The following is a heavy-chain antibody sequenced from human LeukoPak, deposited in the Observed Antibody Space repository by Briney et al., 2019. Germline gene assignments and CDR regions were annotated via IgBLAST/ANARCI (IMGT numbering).Heavy chain of an antibody. V-gene: IGHV4-59*01. CDR1: GGSISSYY. CDR2: IYYSGST. CDR3: ASFSSGWYYFDY. Sequence: SETLSLTCTVSGGSISSYYWSWIRQPPGKGLEWIGYIYYSGSTNYNPSLKSRVAISVDTSKNQFSLKLSSVTAADTAVYYCASFSSGWYYFDYWGQGTLVTVSS. D-gene: IGHD6-19*01. J-gene: IGHJ4*02.